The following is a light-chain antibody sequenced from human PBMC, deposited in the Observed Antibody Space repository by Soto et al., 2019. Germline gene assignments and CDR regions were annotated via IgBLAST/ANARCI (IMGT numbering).Light chain of an antibody. V-gene: IGLV1-51*02. Sequence: QSLLTQPPPVSGAPGQRGTISCTGGSSKNGAGYEVHWFQQLPGTAPKLLIYGDTTRPSGIPDRFSGSKSGTSATLGITGLQTGDEADYYCATWDSSLSAGVFGTGTKVTVL. CDR2: GDT. CDR3: ATWDSSLSAGV. J-gene: IGLJ1*01. CDR1: SSKNGAGY.